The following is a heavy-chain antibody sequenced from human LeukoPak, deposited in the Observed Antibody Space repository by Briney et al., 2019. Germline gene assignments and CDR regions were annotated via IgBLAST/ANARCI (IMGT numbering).Heavy chain of an antibody. CDR2: ISGSGGST. Sequence: GGSLRLSCAASGFTFSSYAMSWVRQAPGKGLEWVSAISGSGGSTYYADSVKGRFTISRDNSKNTLYLQMNSLRAEDTAVYYCANVGARYGRGGYWGQGTLVTVSS. CDR1: GFTFSSYA. V-gene: IGHV3-23*01. CDR3: ANVGARYGRGGY. D-gene: IGHD2-15*01. J-gene: IGHJ4*02.